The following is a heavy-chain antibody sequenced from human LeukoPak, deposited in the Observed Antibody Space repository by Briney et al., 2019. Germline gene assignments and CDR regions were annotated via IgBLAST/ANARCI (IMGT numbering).Heavy chain of an antibody. Sequence: GGSLRLSCATSGFRFGDNAMGWVRQAPGKGLEWISYIRSNAYGGTTEYAASVKGRFTISRDDSKNIAYLQMNSLKIEDTAVYFCTRDDPAPVDKATRGYFDLWGQGTLVTVSS. CDR2: IRSNAYGGTT. D-gene: IGHD5-18*01. V-gene: IGHV3-49*04. J-gene: IGHJ5*02. CDR3: TRDDPAPVDKATRGYFDL. CDR1: GFRFGDNA.